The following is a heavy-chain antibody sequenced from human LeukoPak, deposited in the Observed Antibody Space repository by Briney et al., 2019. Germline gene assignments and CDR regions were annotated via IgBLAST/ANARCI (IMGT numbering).Heavy chain of an antibody. CDR2: ISGDGGST. J-gene: IGHJ1*01. Sequence: PGGSLRLSCAASGFTFDDYAMHWVRQAPGKGLEWVSLISGDGGSTYYADSVKGRFTISRDNNKNSLYLQMNSLRTEDTALYYCAKGQGDYYENTGQYFQHWGQGTLVTVSS. CDR1: GFTFDDYA. V-gene: IGHV3-43*02. CDR3: AKGQGDYYENTGQYFQH. D-gene: IGHD3-22*01.